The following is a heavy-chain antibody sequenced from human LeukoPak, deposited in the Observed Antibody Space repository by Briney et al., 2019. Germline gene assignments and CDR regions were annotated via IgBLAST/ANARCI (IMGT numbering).Heavy chain of an antibody. Sequence: GASVKVSCKASGYIFRSHGFSWVRQAPGQGLEWMGWINPYNGNTNYAQKFQDRVTLTTDTSTSTAYLELRSLRSDDTALYYCARASGGYYIHRFDYWGQGTHVSVSS. CDR3: ARASGGYYIHRFDY. V-gene: IGHV1-18*01. D-gene: IGHD3-10*01. CDR2: INPYNGNT. J-gene: IGHJ4*02. CDR1: GYIFRSHG.